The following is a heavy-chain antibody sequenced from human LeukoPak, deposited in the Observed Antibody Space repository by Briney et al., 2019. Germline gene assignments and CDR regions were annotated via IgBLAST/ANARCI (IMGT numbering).Heavy chain of an antibody. Sequence: SETLSLTCAVYGGSFSGYYWSWIRQPPGKGLEWIGEINHSGSTNYNPSLKSRVTISVDTSKNQSSLKLSSVTAADTAVYYYARAGTTYYFDYWGQGTLVTVSS. CDR1: GGSFSGYY. CDR3: ARAGTTYYFDY. CDR2: INHSGST. V-gene: IGHV4-34*01. D-gene: IGHD1-14*01. J-gene: IGHJ4*02.